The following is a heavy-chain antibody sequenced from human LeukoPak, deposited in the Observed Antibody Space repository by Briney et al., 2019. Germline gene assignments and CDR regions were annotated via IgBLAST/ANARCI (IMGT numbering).Heavy chain of an antibody. CDR1: GFPFSSYA. CDR3: AKDGVVVPAVYFDY. D-gene: IGHD2-2*01. V-gene: IGHV3-23*01. J-gene: IGHJ4*02. Sequence: GGSLRLSCAASGFPFSSYAMSWVRQAPGKGLEWVSAISGSGGSTYYADSVKGRFTISRDNSKNTLYLQMNSLRAEDTAVYYCAKDGVVVPAVYFDYWGQGTLVTVSS. CDR2: ISGSGGST.